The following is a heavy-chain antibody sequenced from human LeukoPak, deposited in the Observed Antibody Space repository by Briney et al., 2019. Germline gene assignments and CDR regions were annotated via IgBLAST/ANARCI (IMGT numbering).Heavy chain of an antibody. CDR1: GFTFSRYS. Sequence: GGSLRLSCAASGFTFSRYSMNWVRQAPGKGLEWVSSISSGSTYIYYADSMKGRFTISRDNAKNLLYLQMNSLRAEDTAVYYCARDPQDQWPAMYYFDYWGQGTLVTVSS. D-gene: IGHD6-19*01. V-gene: IGHV3-21*06. CDR3: ARDPQDQWPAMYYFDY. J-gene: IGHJ4*02. CDR2: ISSGSTYI.